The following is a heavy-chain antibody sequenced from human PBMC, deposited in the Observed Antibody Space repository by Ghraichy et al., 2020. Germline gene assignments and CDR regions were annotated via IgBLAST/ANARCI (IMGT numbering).Heavy chain of an antibody. Sequence: GESLRLSCAASGFTFSKFAMTWVRQAPGKGLEWVSAISASGTMTDYTDSVKGRFTISRDNSKNTLYLQMNSLRAEDTGLYYCAKDRLGGWLQPSGIDYWGQGTLVTVSS. CDR1: GFTFSKFA. J-gene: IGHJ4*02. V-gene: IGHV3-23*01. CDR2: ISASGTMT. CDR3: AKDRLGGWLQPSGIDY. D-gene: IGHD5-24*01.